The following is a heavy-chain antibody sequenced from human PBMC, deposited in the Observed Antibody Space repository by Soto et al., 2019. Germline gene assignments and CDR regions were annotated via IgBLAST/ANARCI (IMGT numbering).Heavy chain of an antibody. CDR3: AKVSREGIAVASSSYYYYYMDV. Sequence: GGSLRLSCAASGFTFNNYAMTWVRQAPGKGLEWVSGISGSGSSTYYADSVKGRFTISRDNSKNTLYLQMNSLRAEDTAVYYCAKVSREGIAVASSSYYYYYMDVWGKGTTVTVSS. V-gene: IGHV3-23*01. CDR1: GFTFNNYA. J-gene: IGHJ6*03. D-gene: IGHD6-19*01. CDR2: ISGSGSST.